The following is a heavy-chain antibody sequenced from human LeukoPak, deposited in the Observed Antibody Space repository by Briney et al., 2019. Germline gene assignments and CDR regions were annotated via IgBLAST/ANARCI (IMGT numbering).Heavy chain of an antibody. CDR3: ARGVVPAAIWPQLAYGMDV. CDR2: INTNTGNP. CDR1: GYTFTSYD. J-gene: IGHJ6*02. D-gene: IGHD2-2*01. V-gene: IGHV7-4-1*01. Sequence: GASVKVSCKASGYTFTSYDINWVRQAPGQGLEWMGWINTNTGNPTYAQGFTGRFVFSLDTPVSTAYLQICSLKAEDTAVYYCARGVVPAAIWPQLAYGMDVWGQGTTVTVSS.